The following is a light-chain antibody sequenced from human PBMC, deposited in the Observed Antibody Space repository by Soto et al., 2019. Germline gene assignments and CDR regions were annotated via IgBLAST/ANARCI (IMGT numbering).Light chain of an antibody. CDR2: AAS. V-gene: IGKV1-39*01. J-gene: IGKJ2*01. Sequence: DIQMTQSPSSLSASVGDRVTITCRASQTISTHLNWYQQKPGKAPKLLIYAASTLQSGVPPRFSGSGSGTDFTLTISSLQPEDFATYYCQQSLTIPYTFGQGTKLEIK. CDR3: QQSLTIPYT. CDR1: QTISTH.